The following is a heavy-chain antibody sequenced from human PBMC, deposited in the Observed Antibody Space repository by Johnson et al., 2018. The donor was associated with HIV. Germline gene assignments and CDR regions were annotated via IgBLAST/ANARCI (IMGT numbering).Heavy chain of an antibody. V-gene: IGHV3-74*02. CDR1: GFTFSNYW. J-gene: IGHJ3*02. D-gene: IGHD1-26*01. CDR2: ISIDGSRT. Sequence: VQLVESGGGLVQPGGSLRLSCVVSGFTFSNYWMEWVRQAPGEGLVWVSRISIDGSRTTYADSVKGRFTISRDNSKNTLYLQMNSLRAEDTAVYYCAKWSIVGATFSDVFDIWGQGTMVTVSS. CDR3: AKWSIVGATFSDVFDI.